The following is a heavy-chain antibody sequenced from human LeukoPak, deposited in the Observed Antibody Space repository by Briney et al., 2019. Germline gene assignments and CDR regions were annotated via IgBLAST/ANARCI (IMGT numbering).Heavy chain of an antibody. CDR3: ARDPSTRDPEGYYYYGMDV. J-gene: IGHJ6*02. CDR1: GGSISSGDYY. V-gene: IGHV4-30-4*01. CDR2: IYHSGST. D-gene: IGHD2-2*01. Sequence: SQTLSLTCTVSGGSISSGDYYWSWIRQPPGKGLEWIGYIYHSGSTYYNPSLKSRVTISVDTSKNQFSLKLSSVTAADTAVYYCARDPSTRDPEGYYYYGMDVWGQGTTVTVSS.